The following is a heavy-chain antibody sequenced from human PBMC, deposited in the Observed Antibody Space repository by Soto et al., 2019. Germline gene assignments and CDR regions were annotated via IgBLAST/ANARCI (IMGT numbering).Heavy chain of an antibody. CDR1: GYTFTNYD. J-gene: IGHJ4*02. CDR2: MTPISGDT. D-gene: IGHD3-10*01. CDR3: ARNLYTAGSFDH. V-gene: IGHV1-8*02. Sequence: QVQLVQSGAEVKKPGASVKVSCKASGYTFTNYDINWVRQATGQGLEWVGWMTPISGDTGYAQNFQGRVTMTRDTPRSTAYLELSSLRSEDTAVYYCARNLYTAGSFDHWGQGTGVSVSS.